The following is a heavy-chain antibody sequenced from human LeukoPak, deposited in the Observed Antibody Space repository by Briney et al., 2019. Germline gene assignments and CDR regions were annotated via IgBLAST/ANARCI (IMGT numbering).Heavy chain of an antibody. CDR2: MNPNSGNT. D-gene: IGHD2-2*01. J-gene: IGHJ3*02. CDR3: ARWYCSSTSCYAGAFDM. Sequence: ASVKVSCTASGYTFTSYDINWVRQATGQGLEWMGWMNPNSGNTDYAQKFQGRVTMTRNTSISTAYMELSSLRSDDTAVYYCARWYCSSTSCYAGAFDMWGQGTMVTVSS. V-gene: IGHV1-8*01. CDR1: GYTFTSYD.